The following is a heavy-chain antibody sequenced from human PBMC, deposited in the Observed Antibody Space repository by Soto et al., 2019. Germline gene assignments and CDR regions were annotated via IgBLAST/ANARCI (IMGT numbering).Heavy chain of an antibody. Sequence: GGSLRLSCAASGFTFSNYEMHCVRQAPGKRLEYVSGISNNGAHTDYAKSVKGRFTISRDNSENTLYLQMGSLRAEDMALYYCARRGYGSRWPNVYMDVWGKGTTVTVSS. V-gene: IGHV3-64*01. CDR2: ISNNGAHT. J-gene: IGHJ6*03. CDR3: ARRGYGSRWPNVYMDV. CDR1: GFTFSNYE. D-gene: IGHD6-13*01.